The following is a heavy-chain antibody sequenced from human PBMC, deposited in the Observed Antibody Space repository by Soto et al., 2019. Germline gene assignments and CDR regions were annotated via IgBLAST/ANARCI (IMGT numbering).Heavy chain of an antibody. J-gene: IGHJ4*02. CDR2: IDTSGTRT. Sequence: EAHLVESGGGLVKPGGSLRLSCEASAFTFDSHTMNWVRQAPGKGLEWGSSIDTSGTRTFYADSVKGPFTISRDNAKNSLYLQMNSLSAEDTAVYYCTIEVLLAIRPEYDSWGQGTLVTVSS. V-gene: IGHV3-21*01. CDR1: AFTFDSHT. CDR3: TIEVLLAIRPEYDS. D-gene: IGHD2-15*01.